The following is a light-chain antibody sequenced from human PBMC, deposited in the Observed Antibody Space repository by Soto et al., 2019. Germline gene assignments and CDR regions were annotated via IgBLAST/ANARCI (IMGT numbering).Light chain of an antibody. Sequence: QSALTQPASVSASPGQSITISCTGTSSDIGGYIYVSWYQHHPGKAPRLMIYEVSSRPSGVSNRFSGSKSGNTASLTISGLQAEDEAQYYCSSYSSANTVIFGGVTQLTVL. CDR3: SSYSSANTVI. J-gene: IGLJ2*01. CDR1: SSDIGGYIY. V-gene: IGLV2-14*01. CDR2: EVS.